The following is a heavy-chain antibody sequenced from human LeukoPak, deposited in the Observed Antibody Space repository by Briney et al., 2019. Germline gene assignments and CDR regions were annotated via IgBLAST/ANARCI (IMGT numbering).Heavy chain of an antibody. CDR3: ARLYLPNYYYYMDV. J-gene: IGHJ6*03. CDR2: MNPNSGNT. D-gene: IGHD2-8*01. Sequence: ASVKVSCKASGYTFTSYDINRVRQATGQGLEWMGWMNPNSGNTGYAQKFQGRVTMTRNTSISTAYMELSSLRSEDTAVYYCARLYLPNYYYYMDVWGKGTTVTVSS. V-gene: IGHV1-8*01. CDR1: GYTFTSYD.